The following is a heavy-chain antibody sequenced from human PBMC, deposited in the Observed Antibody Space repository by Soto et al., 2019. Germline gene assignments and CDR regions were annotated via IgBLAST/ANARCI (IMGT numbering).Heavy chain of an antibody. CDR3: ARERPDGARLDP. Sequence: TSETLSLTCTVSGGSISITSYYWSWIRQPPGKGLEWIGYISYSGSTSYNPSLKSRVTISVDTSKNQFSLKLSSVTAADTAVYYCARERPDGARLDPWGQGTPVTVSS. J-gene: IGHJ5*02. CDR2: ISYSGST. V-gene: IGHV4-61*01. CDR1: GGSISITSYY. D-gene: IGHD6-6*01.